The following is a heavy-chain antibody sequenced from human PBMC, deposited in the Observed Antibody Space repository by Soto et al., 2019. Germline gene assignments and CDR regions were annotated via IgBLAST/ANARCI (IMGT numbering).Heavy chain of an antibody. D-gene: IGHD2-2*01. Sequence: QVHLVQSGAEVRKPGSSVKVSCTAYGGTFGSYGVTWVRQAPGQGLEWLGEIIPMFGTASYAQRFQDRVTLTADKSTTTVHLELNSLRSADTAVYFCARQKAMPPHYYSGMDVWGQGTTVTVSS. V-gene: IGHV1-69*06. CDR1: GGTFGSYG. CDR3: ARQKAMPPHYYSGMDV. CDR2: IIPMFGTA. J-gene: IGHJ6*02.